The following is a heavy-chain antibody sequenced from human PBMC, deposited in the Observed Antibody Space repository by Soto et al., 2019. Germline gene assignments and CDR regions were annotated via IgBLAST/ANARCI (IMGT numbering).Heavy chain of an antibody. J-gene: IGHJ4*02. V-gene: IGHV2-5*02. D-gene: IGHD6-19*01. CDR3: ERLRRDRSGWYAGFDY. Sequence: QITLKESGPTLVKPTQTITLTCTLSGFSLSTSVVAVGWIRQPPGKALEWLALIYWDDDKRYSPSLKSSLTITKDTSKNQVVFTMTNMDPVDTAIYHCERLRRDRSGWYAGFDYWGQGTRVTVSS. CDR1: GFSLSTSVVA. CDR2: IYWDDDK.